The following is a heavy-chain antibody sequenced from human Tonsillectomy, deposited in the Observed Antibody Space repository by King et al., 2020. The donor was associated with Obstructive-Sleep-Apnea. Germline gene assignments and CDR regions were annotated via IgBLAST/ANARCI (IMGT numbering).Heavy chain of an antibody. CDR1: GGSFSGYY. J-gene: IGHJ2*01. Sequence: QVQLQQWGAGLLKPSETLSLTCAVYGGSFSGYYWSWIRQPPGKGLEWIGEINHSGSTNYNPSLKSRVTISVDTSKNQFSLKLSSVTAADTAVYYCATLWFGELVRSRGRRNYWYFDLWGRGTLVTVSS. CDR3: ATLWFGELVRSRGRRNYWYFDL. D-gene: IGHD3-10*01. V-gene: IGHV4-34*01. CDR2: INHSGST.